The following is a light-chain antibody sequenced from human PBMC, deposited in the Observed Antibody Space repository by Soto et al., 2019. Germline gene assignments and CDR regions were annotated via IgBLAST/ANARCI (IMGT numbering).Light chain of an antibody. Sequence: DIQLTQSPSSLSASVGDRVTITCRASQTIITFLNWYQQKPGQAPNLLISAASSLHSGVPSRFSGHGSATDFTLTISSLKPEDFATYYCQRSYTTPWTFGQGTKVEIK. J-gene: IGKJ1*01. CDR2: AAS. CDR3: QRSYTTPWT. CDR1: QTIITF. V-gene: IGKV1-39*01.